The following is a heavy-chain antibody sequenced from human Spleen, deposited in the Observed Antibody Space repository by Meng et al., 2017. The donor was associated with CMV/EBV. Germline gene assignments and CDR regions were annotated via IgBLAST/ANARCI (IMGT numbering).Heavy chain of an antibody. Sequence: VSGAAVTGSSTNWGWIRQPPGRGLGWIGNIHYGGYTYYTPAHKSRVTISVDRTRNQLSLKLRSVTAADTAVYFCARLGYDFWFDYWGQGTLVTVSS. J-gene: IGHJ4*02. V-gene: IGHV4-39*01. CDR1: GAAVTGSSTN. D-gene: IGHD3-3*01. CDR2: IHYGGYT. CDR3: ARLGYDFWFDY.